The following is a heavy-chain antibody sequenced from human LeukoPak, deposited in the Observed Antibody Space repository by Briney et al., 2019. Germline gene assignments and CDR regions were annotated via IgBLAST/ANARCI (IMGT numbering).Heavy chain of an antibody. CDR3: ARDARLITMIVAADY. V-gene: IGHV3-7*01. J-gene: IGHJ4*02. CDR1: GFPFSRYW. D-gene: IGHD3-22*01. Sequence: GGSLRLSCAASGFPFSRYWMSWVRQAPGKGLEWVANIKEDGSTKYYVDSVKGRFTISRDNAKNSLYLQMNSLRAEDTAVYYCARDARLITMIVAADYWGQGTLVTVSS. CDR2: IKEDGSTK.